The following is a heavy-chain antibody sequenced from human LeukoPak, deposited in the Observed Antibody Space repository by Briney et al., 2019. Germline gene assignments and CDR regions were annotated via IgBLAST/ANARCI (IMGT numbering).Heavy chain of an antibody. CDR3: ARDGYSSSSIDY. Sequence: GGSLRLSCAASGFTFSSYGMHWVRQAPGKGLEWVAVIWYDGSNKYYADSVKGRFTISRDNSKNTLYLQMNSLRAEDTAVYYCARDGYSSSSIDYWGQGTLVTVSS. CDR1: GFTFSSYG. V-gene: IGHV3-33*08. CDR2: IWYDGSNK. J-gene: IGHJ4*02. D-gene: IGHD6-6*01.